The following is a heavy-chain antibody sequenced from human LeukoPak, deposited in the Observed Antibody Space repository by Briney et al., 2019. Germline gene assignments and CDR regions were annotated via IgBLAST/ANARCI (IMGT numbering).Heavy chain of an antibody. CDR1: GFTFSSYG. CDR3: AKDMGIAAAENWFDP. CDR2: ISYDGSNK. D-gene: IGHD6-13*01. V-gene: IGHV3-30*18. J-gene: IGHJ5*02. Sequence: QSGGPLRLSCAASGFTFSSYGMHWVRQAPGKGLEWVAVISYDGSNKYYADSVKGRFTISRDNSKNTLYLRMNSLRAEDTAVYYCAKDMGIAAAENWFDPWGQGTLVTVSS.